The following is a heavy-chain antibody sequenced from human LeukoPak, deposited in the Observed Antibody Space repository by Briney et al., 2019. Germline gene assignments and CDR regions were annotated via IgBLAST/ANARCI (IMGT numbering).Heavy chain of an antibody. V-gene: IGHV3-23*01. D-gene: IGHD4-17*01. CDR1: GFTFSGFA. J-gene: IGHJ4*02. CDR3: AKDRGYGDYYEDFDY. CDR2: ISGSGDNT. Sequence: GGSLRLSCAASGFTFSGFAMSWVRRTPGKGLEWVSGISGSGDNTLYADSVKGRFTISRDNSKNTLYLQMNSLRAEDTAVYYCAKDRGYGDYYEDFDYWGQGTLVTVSS.